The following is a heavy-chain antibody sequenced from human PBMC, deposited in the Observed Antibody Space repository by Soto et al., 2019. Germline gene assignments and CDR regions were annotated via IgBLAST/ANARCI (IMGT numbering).Heavy chain of an antibody. CDR1: GYSFSSYW. Sequence: GESLKISCKSSGYSFSSYWIAWVRLMPGKGLEWMGSIYPDDSDTKYSPSFQGQVTISADKSISAAYLQWSSLKASDTAIYYCARNSLTGYYNYYYSMDVWGQGTTVPSP. D-gene: IGHD3-9*01. J-gene: IGHJ6*02. CDR3: ARNSLTGYYNYYYSMDV. V-gene: IGHV5-51*01. CDR2: IYPDDSDT.